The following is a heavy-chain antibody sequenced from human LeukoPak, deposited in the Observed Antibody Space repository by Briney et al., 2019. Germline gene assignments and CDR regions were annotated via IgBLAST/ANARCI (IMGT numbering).Heavy chain of an antibody. Sequence: GGSLRLSCAASGFTFSTYWMHWVRQAPGKGLVWVSRIHSYGTYTSYADSVKGRFTISRDNAKNTLYLQMNSLRAEDTAVYYCTRRGGDFFDYWGQGTLVTVSS. D-gene: IGHD4-17*01. J-gene: IGHJ4*02. CDR2: IHSYGTYT. CDR1: GFTFSTYW. CDR3: TRRGGDFFDY. V-gene: IGHV3-74*01.